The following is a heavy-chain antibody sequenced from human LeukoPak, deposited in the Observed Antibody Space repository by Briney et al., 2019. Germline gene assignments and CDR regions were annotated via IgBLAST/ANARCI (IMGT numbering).Heavy chain of an antibody. D-gene: IGHD6-19*01. V-gene: IGHV1-2*02. J-gene: IGHJ4*02. Sequence: ASVKVACQASGYIFTGYYMHWVGQARGQGLAWMGWINPNSGGTNSAQKFQGRVTRTRDTSISTAYMELSRLRSDDTAVYYCARGSSSGWFYTAVLAFDYWGQGTLVTVSS. CDR1: GYIFTGYY. CDR2: INPNSGGT. CDR3: ARGSSSGWFYTAVLAFDY.